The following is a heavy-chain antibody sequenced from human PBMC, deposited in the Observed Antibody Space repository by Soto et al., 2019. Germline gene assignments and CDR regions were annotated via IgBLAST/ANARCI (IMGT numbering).Heavy chain of an antibody. CDR1: GFTVSSNY. J-gene: IGHJ3*02. CDR2: IYSGGST. CDR3: SRLGGAKAFDI. D-gene: IGHD7-27*01. V-gene: IGHV3-53*01. Sequence: GGSLRLSCAASGFTVSSNYMSWVRQAPGKGLEWVSVIYSGGSTYYADSVKGRFTISRDNSKNTLYLQMNSLRGEDTAVYYCSRLGGAKAFDIWGQGTMVTVSS.